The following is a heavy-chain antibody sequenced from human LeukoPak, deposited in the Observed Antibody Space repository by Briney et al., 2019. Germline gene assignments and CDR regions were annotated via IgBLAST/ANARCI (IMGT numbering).Heavy chain of an antibody. Sequence: ASVKVSCKASGGTFSSYATSWVRQAPGQGLEWMGGIIPIFGTANYAQKFQGRVTITADESTSTAYMELSSLRSEDTAVYYCARGRGRCSSTSCYAWIRPFDYWGQGTLVTVSS. CDR3: ARGRGRCSSTSCYAWIRPFDY. V-gene: IGHV1-69*13. J-gene: IGHJ4*02. CDR2: IIPIFGTA. CDR1: GGTFSSYA. D-gene: IGHD2-2*01.